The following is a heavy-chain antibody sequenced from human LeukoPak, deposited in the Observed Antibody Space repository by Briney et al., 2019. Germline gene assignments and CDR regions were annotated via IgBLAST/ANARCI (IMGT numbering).Heavy chain of an antibody. CDR1: GFTVSSNS. D-gene: IGHD4/OR15-4a*01. Sequence: GGSLRLSCTVSGFTVSSNSMSWVRQAPGKGLEWVSFIYSDNTHYSDSVKGRFTISRDNSKNTLYLHMNRLRDEDTAVYYCARRAGAYSHPYDYWGQGTLVTVSS. V-gene: IGHV3-53*01. CDR2: IYSDNT. J-gene: IGHJ4*02. CDR3: ARRAGAYSHPYDY.